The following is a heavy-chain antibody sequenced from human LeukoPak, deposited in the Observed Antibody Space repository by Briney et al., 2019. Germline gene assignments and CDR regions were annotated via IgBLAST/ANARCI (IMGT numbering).Heavy chain of an antibody. D-gene: IGHD3-3*01. Sequence: LRLSCAASGFTFSSYAMSWVRQAPGKGLEWIGYIYYSGSTYYNPSLKSRVTISVDTSKNQFSLKLSSVTAADTAVYYCARDTYYDFWSGYQNWGQGTLVTVSS. CDR3: ARDTYYDFWSGYQN. CDR2: IYYSGST. J-gene: IGHJ4*02. V-gene: IGHV4-31*02. CDR1: GFTFSSYA.